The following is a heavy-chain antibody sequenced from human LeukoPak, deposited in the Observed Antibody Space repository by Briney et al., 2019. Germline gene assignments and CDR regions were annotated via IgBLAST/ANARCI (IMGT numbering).Heavy chain of an antibody. CDR2: MNPNSGNT. Sequence: GASVKVSCKASGYTFTSYDINWVRQATGQGLEWMGWMNPNSGNTGYAQKFQGRVTMTRNTSISTAYMELSSLRSEDTAVYYCARRGVVVPGNYYYYYMDVWGKGTTVTISS. D-gene: IGHD2-2*01. CDR3: ARRGVVVPGNYYYYYMDV. V-gene: IGHV1-8*01. CDR1: GYTFTSYD. J-gene: IGHJ6*03.